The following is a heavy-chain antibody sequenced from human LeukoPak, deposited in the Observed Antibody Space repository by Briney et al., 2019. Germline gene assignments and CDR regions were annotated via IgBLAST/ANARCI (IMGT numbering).Heavy chain of an antibody. V-gene: IGHV1-69*04. CDR2: IIPILGIA. CDR1: GYTFTDYF. J-gene: IGHJ4*02. CDR3: ARESRGAAAVDY. Sequence: SVKVSCKASGYTFTDYFMHWVRQAPGQGLEWMGRIIPILGIANYAQKFQGRVTITADKSTSTAYMELSSLRSEDTAVYYCARESRGAAAVDYWGQGTLVTVSS. D-gene: IGHD6-13*01.